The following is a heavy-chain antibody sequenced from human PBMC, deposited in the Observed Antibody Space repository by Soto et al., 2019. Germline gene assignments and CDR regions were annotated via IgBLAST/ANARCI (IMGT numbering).Heavy chain of an antibody. J-gene: IGHJ6*02. CDR1: GGTFSSYA. CDR3: AREGDRVGPNPYYDFWSATRSTLQDNYYYYYGMDV. D-gene: IGHD3-3*01. CDR2: IIPIFGTA. Sequence: SVKVCCEASGGTFSSYAISSVRQAPGQGLEWMGGIIPIFGTANYAQKFQGRVTITADESTSTAYMELSSLRSEDTAVYYCAREGDRVGPNPYYDFWSATRSTLQDNYYYYYGMDVWGQGTTVTVSS. V-gene: IGHV1-69*13.